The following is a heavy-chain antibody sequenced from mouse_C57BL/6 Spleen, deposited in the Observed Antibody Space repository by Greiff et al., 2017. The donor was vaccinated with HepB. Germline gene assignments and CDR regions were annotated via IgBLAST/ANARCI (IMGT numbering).Heavy chain of an antibody. Sequence: EVKLVESGGGLVKPGGSLKLSCAASGFTFSSYAMSWVRQTPKKRLEWVATISDGGSYTYYPDNVKGRFTISRDNAKNNMYLQMSHLKAEDTAMCYCARSSEGYWGQGTLVTVSA. CDR2: ISDGGSYT. CDR3: ARSSEGY. D-gene: IGHD1-3*01. V-gene: IGHV5-4*03. CDR1: GFTFSSYA. J-gene: IGHJ3*01.